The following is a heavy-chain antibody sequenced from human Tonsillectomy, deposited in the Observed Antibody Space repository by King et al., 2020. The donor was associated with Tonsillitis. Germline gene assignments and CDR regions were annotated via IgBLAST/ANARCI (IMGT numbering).Heavy chain of an antibody. CDR1: GGSISSYY. CDR2: IYYSGST. CDR3: ARGYDY. Sequence: VQLQESGPGLVKPSETLSLTCTVSGGSISSYYWSWIRQPPGKGLEWMGYIYYSGSTNYNPSLKSRVTISVDTSKNQFSLKLSSVTAADTAVYYCARGYDYWGQGTLVTVSS. V-gene: IGHV4-59*01. D-gene: IGHD5-18*01. J-gene: IGHJ4*02.